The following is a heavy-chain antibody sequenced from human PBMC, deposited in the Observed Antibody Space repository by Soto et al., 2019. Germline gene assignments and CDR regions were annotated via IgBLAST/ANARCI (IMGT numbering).Heavy chain of an antibody. J-gene: IGHJ6*02. CDR2: IHYSGDT. D-gene: IGHD1-1*01. Sequence: SETLSLTCTVSGASISSDYWSWVRQPPGRGLEWIAYIHYSGDTNHNPSLKRRVTTSIDTAKKQFSLRLSSVTAADTAAYYCVRSNSNTTLAVNAPRGMDVWGRGTTVTVSS. CDR3: VRSNSNTTLAVNAPRGMDV. V-gene: IGHV4-59*08. CDR1: GASISSDY.